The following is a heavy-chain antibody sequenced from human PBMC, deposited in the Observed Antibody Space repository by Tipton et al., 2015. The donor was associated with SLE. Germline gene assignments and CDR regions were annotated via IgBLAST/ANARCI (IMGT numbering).Heavy chain of an antibody. J-gene: IGHJ4*02. V-gene: IGHV4-4*07. Sequence: TLSLTCTVSGGSISSYYWSWIRQPAGKGLEWIGRIYTSGSTNYNPSLKSRVTMSVDTSKNQFSLKLSSVTAADTAVYYCVRDPRSLQWYFDYWGKGLLVSVSS. CDR3: VRDPRSLQWYFDY. CDR1: GGSISSYY. D-gene: IGHD3-3*01. CDR2: IYTSGST.